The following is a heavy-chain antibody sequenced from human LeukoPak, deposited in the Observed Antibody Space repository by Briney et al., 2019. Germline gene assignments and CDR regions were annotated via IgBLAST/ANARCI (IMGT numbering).Heavy chain of an antibody. CDR3: ARGSGSSWSGGFDY. CDR1: GFTFSSYA. J-gene: IGHJ4*02. V-gene: IGHV3-30*04. CDR2: ISYDGSNK. Sequence: GGSLRLSCAASGFTFSSYAMHWVRQAPGKGLEWVAVISYDGSNKYYADSVKGRFTISRDNSKNTLYLQMNSLRAEDTAVYYCARGSGSSWSGGFDYWGQGTLVTVSS. D-gene: IGHD6-13*01.